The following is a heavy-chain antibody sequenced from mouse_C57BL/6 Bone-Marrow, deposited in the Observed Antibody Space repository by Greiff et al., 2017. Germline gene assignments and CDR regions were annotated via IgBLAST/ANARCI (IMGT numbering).Heavy chain of an antibody. CDR3: ARRWLPQYYAMDY. CDR1: GFTFSSYG. D-gene: IGHD2-2*01. CDR2: ISSGGSYT. Sequence: EVKLMESGGDLVKPGGSLKLSCAASGFTFSSYGMSWVRQTPDKRLEWVATISSGGSYTYYPDSVKGRFTISRDNAKNTLYLQMSSLKSEDTAMYYCARRWLPQYYAMDYWGQGTSVTVSS. V-gene: IGHV5-6*02. J-gene: IGHJ4*01.